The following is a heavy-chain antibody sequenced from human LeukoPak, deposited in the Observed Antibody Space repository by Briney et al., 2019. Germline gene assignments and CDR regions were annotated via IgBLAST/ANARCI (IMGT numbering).Heavy chain of an antibody. Sequence: TLRLSCAASGFTFSSYGMSWVRQAPGKGLEWVSGISWNSGSIGYADSVKGRFTISRDNAKNSLYLQMNSLRAEDMALYYCAKDSARGWFDPWGQGTLVTVSS. D-gene: IGHD6-6*01. CDR1: GFTFSSYG. J-gene: IGHJ5*02. CDR3: AKDSARGWFDP. CDR2: ISWNSGSI. V-gene: IGHV3-9*03.